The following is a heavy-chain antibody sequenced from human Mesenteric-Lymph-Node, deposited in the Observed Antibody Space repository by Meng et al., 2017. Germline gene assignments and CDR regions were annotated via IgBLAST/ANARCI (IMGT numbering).Heavy chain of an antibody. J-gene: IGHJ6*02. D-gene: IGHD5-12*01. V-gene: IGHV4-61*01. CDR3: TRDYNGYEEQLYYYYGMDV. Sequence: SGTLSLSCTVSGGSVSSGSYYWSWIRQPPGKGLEWIGYIYYSGSTNYNPSLKSRVTIAVNTSQNQFSLKLSSVAAADTAVYYCTRDYNGYEEQLYYYYGMDVWGQGTTVTVSS. CDR2: IYYSGST. CDR1: GGSVSSGSYY.